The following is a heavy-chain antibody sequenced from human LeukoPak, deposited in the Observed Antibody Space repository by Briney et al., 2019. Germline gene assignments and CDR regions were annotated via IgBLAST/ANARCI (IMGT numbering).Heavy chain of an antibody. Sequence: GGSLRLSCAASGFTLTSYGMHWVRQSPGKGLVWVSHINHDGSLRNYADSVKGRFTISRDIAKNTLYLQMNSLEADDTAMYYCTRDVFSLGDSWGQGTLVTVSS. CDR2: INHDGSLR. J-gene: IGHJ4*02. CDR1: GFTLTSYG. CDR3: TRDVFSLGDS. D-gene: IGHD2/OR15-2a*01. V-gene: IGHV3-74*01.